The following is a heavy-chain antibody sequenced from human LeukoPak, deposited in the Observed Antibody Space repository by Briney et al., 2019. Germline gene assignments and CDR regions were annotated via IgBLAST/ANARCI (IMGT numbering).Heavy chain of an antibody. J-gene: IGHJ3*02. D-gene: IGHD5-12*01. CDR1: GFTFSNYA. CDR2: ISGSGGST. V-gene: IGHV3-23*01. CDR3: AKDGHGSGYHDAFDI. Sequence: GGSLSLSCAASGFTFSNYAMSWVRQAPGKGLEWVSAISGSGGSTYYADSVKGRFTISRDNSKNTLYLQMNSLRAEDTAVYYCAKDGHGSGYHDAFDIWGQGTMVTVSS.